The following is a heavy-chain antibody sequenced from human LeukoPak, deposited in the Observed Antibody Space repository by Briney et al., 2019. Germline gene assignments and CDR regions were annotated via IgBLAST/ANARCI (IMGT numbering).Heavy chain of an antibody. Sequence: SVKVSCKASGYTFTGYYMHWVRQAPGQGLEWMGRIIPILGIANYAQKFQGRVTITADKSTSTAYMGLSSLRSEDTAVYYCARRGVIITDAFDIWGQGTMVTVSS. CDR3: ARRGVIITDAFDI. CDR1: GYTFTGYY. J-gene: IGHJ3*02. CDR2: IIPILGIA. D-gene: IGHD3-10*01. V-gene: IGHV1-69*02.